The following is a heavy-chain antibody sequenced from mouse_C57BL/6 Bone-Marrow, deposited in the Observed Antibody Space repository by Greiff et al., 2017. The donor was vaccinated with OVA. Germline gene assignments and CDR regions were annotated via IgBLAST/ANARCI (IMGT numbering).Heavy chain of an antibody. CDR3: ARGRFYYGSSYFDY. J-gene: IGHJ2*01. CDR1: GYTFTDYY. V-gene: IGHV1-26*01. D-gene: IGHD1-1*01. Sequence: EVQLQQSGPELVKPGASVKISCKASGYTFTDYYMNWVKQSHGKSLEWIGDINPNNGGTSYNQKFKGKATLTVDKSSSTAYMEIRSLTSEDSAVYYCARGRFYYGSSYFDYWGQGTTLTVSA. CDR2: INPNNGGT.